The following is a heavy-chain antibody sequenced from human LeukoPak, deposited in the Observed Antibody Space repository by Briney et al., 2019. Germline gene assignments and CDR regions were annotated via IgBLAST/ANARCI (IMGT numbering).Heavy chain of an antibody. CDR1: GGSISSGGYY. CDR3: ARGRMFAGFFDY. V-gene: IGHV4-31*03. Sequence: SQTLSLTCTVSGGSISSGGYYWSWIRQHPGTGLEWIGYIYYSGSTYYNPSLKSRVTISVDTSKNQFSLKLSSVTAADTAVYYCARGRMFAGFFDYWGQGTLVTVSS. D-gene: IGHD3-9*01. CDR2: IYYSGST. J-gene: IGHJ4*02.